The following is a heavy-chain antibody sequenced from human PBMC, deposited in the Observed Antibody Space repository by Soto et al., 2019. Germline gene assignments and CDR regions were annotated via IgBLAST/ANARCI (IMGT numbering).Heavy chain of an antibody. CDR1: GFTFSTYG. CDR3: GRDGALGDTAVVDS. Sequence: QVQLVESGGGVVQPGKSLRLSCAASGFTFSTYGMHWVRQAPGKGLEWVAVIWYDGSNKYYGDYLKGRFTISRDNSKNTLYLQINNLRAEDKAVYYCGRDGALGDTAVVDSWGQGTLVTVSS. CDR2: IWYDGSNK. D-gene: IGHD5-18*01. V-gene: IGHV3-33*01. J-gene: IGHJ4*02.